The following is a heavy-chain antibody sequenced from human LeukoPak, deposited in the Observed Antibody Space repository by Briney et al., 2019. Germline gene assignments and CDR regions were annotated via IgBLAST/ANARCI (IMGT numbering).Heavy chain of an antibody. CDR1: GGSISSYY. D-gene: IGHD1-1*01. CDR3: ARVSWFPGTSYYYMDV. CDR2: IHYSGST. J-gene: IGHJ6*03. Sequence: SETLSLTCTVSGGSISSYYWSWIRQPPGKGLVWIGYIHYSGSTNYNPSLKSRVTISVDTSKNQSSLKLSSVTAADTAVYYCARVSWFPGTSYYYMDVWGKGTTVTVPS. V-gene: IGHV4-59*01.